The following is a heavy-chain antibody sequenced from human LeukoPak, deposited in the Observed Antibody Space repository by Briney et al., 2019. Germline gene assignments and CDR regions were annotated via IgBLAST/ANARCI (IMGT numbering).Heavy chain of an antibody. J-gene: IGHJ3*02. V-gene: IGHV1-2*02. D-gene: IGHD6-13*01. CDR2: INPNSGVT. Sequence: ASVKVSCKASGYRFTGCYMHWVRQAPGQGLEWMGWINPNSGVTNYAQNFQGRVSMTRDTSISTAYMELSRLRSDDTAVYYCARRGGTYSNSWFSFDIRGQGTMVTVSS. CDR1: GYRFTGCY. CDR3: ARRGGTYSNSWFSFDI.